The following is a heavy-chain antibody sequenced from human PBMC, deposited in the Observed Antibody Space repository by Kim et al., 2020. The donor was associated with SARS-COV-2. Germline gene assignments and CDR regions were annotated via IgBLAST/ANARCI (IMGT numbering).Heavy chain of an antibody. CDR3: AKDPLGYCSGGSCEDARYYYYGMDV. J-gene: IGHJ6*02. Sequence: GGSLRLSCAASGFTFSSYAMSWVRQAPGKGLEWVSAISGSGGSTYYADSVKGRFTISRDNSKNTLYLQMNSLRAEDTAVYYCAKDPLGYCSGGSCEDARYYYYGMDVWGQGTTVTVSS. CDR1: GFTFSSYA. D-gene: IGHD2-15*01. V-gene: IGHV3-23*01. CDR2: ISGSGGST.